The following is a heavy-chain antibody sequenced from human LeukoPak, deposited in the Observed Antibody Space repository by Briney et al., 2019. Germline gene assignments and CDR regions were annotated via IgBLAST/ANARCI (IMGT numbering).Heavy chain of an antibody. D-gene: IGHD3-9*01. Sequence: GWSLRLSCAASGFSFSNYAMSWVRQAAGKGLAWVSAITGSWCNTYYADSVQGRFTISRDNSKNTVFLQMNSLRAEDTAVYYCAKWGDYDVLTGYYVSDYWGQGTLVTVSS. CDR2: ITGSWCNT. CDR1: GFSFSNYA. V-gene: IGHV3-23*01. J-gene: IGHJ4*02. CDR3: AKWGDYDVLTGYYVSDY.